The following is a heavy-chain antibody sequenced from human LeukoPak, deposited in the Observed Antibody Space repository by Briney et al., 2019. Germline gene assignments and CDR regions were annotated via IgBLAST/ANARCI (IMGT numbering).Heavy chain of an antibody. J-gene: IGHJ2*01. CDR2: INPKTGGT. V-gene: IGHV1-2*02. CDR3: ARTYYDFWSGNYEGNWYFDL. D-gene: IGHD3-3*01. Sequence: ASVKVSCKASGYTFIDFYIHCARHAPGQGLEWMGWINPKTGGTHYAQKFQGRVTMTRDTSISTAYMELRRLRSDDTAVYYCARTYYDFWSGNYEGNWYFDLWGRGTLVTVSS. CDR1: GYTFIDFY.